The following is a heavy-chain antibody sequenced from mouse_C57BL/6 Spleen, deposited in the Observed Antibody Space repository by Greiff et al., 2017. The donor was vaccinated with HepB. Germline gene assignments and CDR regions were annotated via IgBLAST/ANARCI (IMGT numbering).Heavy chain of an antibody. CDR1: GFTFSSYG. D-gene: IGHD5-5*01. V-gene: IGHV5-6*02. CDR2: ISSGGSYT. J-gene: IGHJ3*01. Sequence: KLVESGGDLVKPGGSLKLSCAASGFTFSSYGMSWVRQTPDQRLEWVATISSGGSYTYYPDSVKGRFTISRDNAKNTLYLRMSSLKSEDTAMYYCARDYPYLFAYWGQGTLVTVSA. CDR3: ARDYPYLFAY.